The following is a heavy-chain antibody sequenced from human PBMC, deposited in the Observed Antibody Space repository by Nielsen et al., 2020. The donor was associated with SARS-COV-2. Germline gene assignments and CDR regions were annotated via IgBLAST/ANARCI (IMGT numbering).Heavy chain of an antibody. CDR3: ARRTREYDYGDSKSSGELDY. CDR2: VSHSGST. J-gene: IGHJ4*02. V-gene: IGHV4-4*02. Sequence: SETLSLTCAVSGDSVSSHDWWTWVRQSPGKGLEWIGEVSHSGSTYYNPSLKSRVTISVDTSKNQFSLKLSSVTAADTAVYYCARRTREYDYGDSKSSGELDYWGQGTLVTVSS. D-gene: IGHD4-17*01. CDR1: GDSVSSHDW.